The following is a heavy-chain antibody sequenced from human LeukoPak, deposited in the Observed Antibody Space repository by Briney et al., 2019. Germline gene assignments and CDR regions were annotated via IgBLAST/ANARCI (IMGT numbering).Heavy chain of an antibody. CDR2: ISGSGGST. D-gene: IGHD3-22*01. CDR1: GFTFSSYG. CDR3: AGRGSGYYSANDY. J-gene: IGHJ4*02. V-gene: IGHV3-23*01. Sequence: SGGSLRLSCAASGFTFSSYGMSWVRQAPGKGLEWVSTISGSGGSTNYADSVKGRFTISRGNSKNTLYLQMNSLRAEDTAVYFCAGRGSGYYSANDYWGQGTLVTVSS.